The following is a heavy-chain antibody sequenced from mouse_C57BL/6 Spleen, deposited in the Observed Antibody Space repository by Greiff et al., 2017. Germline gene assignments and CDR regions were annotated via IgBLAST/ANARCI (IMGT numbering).Heavy chain of an antibody. Sequence: QVHVKQSGAELVRPGASVTLSCKASGYTFTDYEMHWVKQTPVHGLEWIGAIDPETGGTAYNQKFKGKAILTADKSSSTAYMELRSLTSEDSAVYYCTREGVYYGNPAWFAYWGQGTLVTVSA. V-gene: IGHV1-15*01. D-gene: IGHD2-1*01. CDR1: GYTFTDYE. J-gene: IGHJ3*01. CDR2: IDPETGGT. CDR3: TREGVYYGNPAWFAY.